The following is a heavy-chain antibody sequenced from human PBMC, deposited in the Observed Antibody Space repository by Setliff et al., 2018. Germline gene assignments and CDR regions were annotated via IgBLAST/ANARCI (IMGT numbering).Heavy chain of an antibody. CDR3: ARGAPGRYCSGGSCSYFDY. J-gene: IGHJ4*02. V-gene: IGHV1-8*01. CDR1: GGTFSIFV. CDR2: MNPTSGNT. Sequence: ASVKVSCKASGGTFSIFVFSWVRQATGQGLEWMGGMNPTSGNTGYAQKFQGRVTMTRNTSISTAYMELSSLRSEDTAVHYCARGAPGRYCSGGSCSYFDYWGQGILVTVSS. D-gene: IGHD2-15*01.